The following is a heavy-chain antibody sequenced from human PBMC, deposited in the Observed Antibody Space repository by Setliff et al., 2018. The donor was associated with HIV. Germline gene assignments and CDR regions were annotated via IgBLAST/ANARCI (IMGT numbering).Heavy chain of an antibody. D-gene: IGHD3-3*01. CDR1: GGSISRSNYY. CDR3: ARANFWSGYYGY. CDR2: IYYSGST. Sequence: SETLSLPCTVSGGSISRSNYYWGWNRQPPGKGLEWIGSIYYSGSTYYNPSLKSRVTISVDTSKNQFSLKLSSVTAADTAVYYCARANFWSGYYGYWGQGTLVTVSS. V-gene: IGHV4-39*07. J-gene: IGHJ4*02.